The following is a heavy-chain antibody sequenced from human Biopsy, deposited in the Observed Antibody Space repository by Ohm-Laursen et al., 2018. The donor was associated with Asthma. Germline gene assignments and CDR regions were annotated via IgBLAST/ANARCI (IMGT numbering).Heavy chain of an antibody. V-gene: IGHV3-33*01. CDR1: GFTFGSYG. CDR3: GIERSYMVDY. J-gene: IGHJ4*02. D-gene: IGHD3-10*01. CDR2: IWFDGSNK. Sequence: RSLRLSCAASGFTFGSYGLHWVRQAPGKGLEWVADIWFDGSNKHYADSVKGRFTISRDNSKNTLYLQMNSLRAEDTALYYCGIERSYMVDYWGQGTLVIVSS.